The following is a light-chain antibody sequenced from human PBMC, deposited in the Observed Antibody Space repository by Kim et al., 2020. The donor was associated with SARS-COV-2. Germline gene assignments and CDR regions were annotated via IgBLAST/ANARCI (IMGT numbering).Light chain of an antibody. V-gene: IGLV3-1*01. CDR3: QVWDRSTVV. J-gene: IGLJ2*01. CDR1: KLGDEN. Sequence: SVSPGQTASSTGSGDKLGDENVGCYQQRPGQSTVVVIYQDTKRSSGIPDRFSGSKTGNTASLTIGGTQAMDEADYSCQVWDRSTVVFGGGNQLTVL. CDR2: QDT.